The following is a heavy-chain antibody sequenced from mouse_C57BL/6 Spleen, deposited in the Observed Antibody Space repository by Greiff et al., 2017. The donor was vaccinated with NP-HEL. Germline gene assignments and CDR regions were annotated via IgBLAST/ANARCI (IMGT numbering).Heavy chain of an antibody. CDR2: IYPGDGDT. J-gene: IGHJ2*01. D-gene: IGHD1-1*01. V-gene: IGHV1-82*01. Sequence: VQLQESGPELVKPGASVKISCKASGYAFSSSWMNWVKQRPGKGLEWIGRIYPGDGDTNYNGKFKGKATLTADKSSSTAYMQLSSLTSEDSAVYFCASDYGTDYWGQGTTLTVSS. CDR3: ASDYGTDY. CDR1: GYAFSSSW.